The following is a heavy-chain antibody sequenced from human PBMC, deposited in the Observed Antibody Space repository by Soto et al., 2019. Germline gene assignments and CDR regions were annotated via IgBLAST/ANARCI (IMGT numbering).Heavy chain of an antibody. J-gene: IGHJ4*02. V-gene: IGHV3-30*03. Sequence: QVQLVESGGGVVQPGRSLRLSCVVSGFAFSRNGMHWVRQDPGKGLEWLAVISYDGGEKYYADSVEGRFFISRDNSKNTLFLQMNSLRVEDTAIYYCASMLATSDYWGQGTLVTVSS. CDR3: ASMLATSDY. CDR1: GFAFSRNG. D-gene: IGHD2-8*01. CDR2: ISYDGGEK.